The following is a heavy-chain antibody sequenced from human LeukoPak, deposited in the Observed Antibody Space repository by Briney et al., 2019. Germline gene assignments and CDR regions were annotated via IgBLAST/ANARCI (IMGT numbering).Heavy chain of an antibody. D-gene: IGHD2-21*01. Sequence: GGSLRLSCEASGFTFGNYAMSWVRQAPGKGLEWVSSISGGSGTINYADSVKGRFIISRDNSKNTLYLQMNSLRVEDAAVYYCARAPVTSCRGAYCYPFDYWGQGTLVTVSS. CDR3: ARAPVTSCRGAYCYPFDY. CDR2: ISGGSGTI. CDR1: GFTFGNYA. J-gene: IGHJ4*02. V-gene: IGHV3-23*01.